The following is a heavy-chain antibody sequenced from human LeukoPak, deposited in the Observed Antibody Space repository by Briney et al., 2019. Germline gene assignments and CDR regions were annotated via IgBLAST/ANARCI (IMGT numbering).Heavy chain of an antibody. CDR2: IYSGGSA. Sequence: GGSLRLSCAASGFAVSTNYMSWVRQAPGKGLEWVSVIYSGGSAYYADSVKGRFTISRDNSKNTLYLQMSSLRAEDTAVYYCARGGSGTPFDPWGQGTLVTVSS. J-gene: IGHJ5*02. CDR1: GFAVSTNY. V-gene: IGHV3-66*02. D-gene: IGHD6-19*01. CDR3: ARGGSGTPFDP.